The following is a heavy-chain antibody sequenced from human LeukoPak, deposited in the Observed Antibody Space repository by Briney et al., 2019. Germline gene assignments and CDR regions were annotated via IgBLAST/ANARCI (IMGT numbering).Heavy chain of an antibody. J-gene: IGHJ4*02. CDR1: GFTFSSYG. V-gene: IGHV3-30*18. CDR2: ISYDGSNK. CDR3: AKDSRIAVAGTEGFDY. Sequence: PGRSLRLSCAASGFTFSSYGMHWVRQAPGKGLEWVAVISYDGSNKYYADSVKGRFTISRDNSKNTLYLQMNSLRAEDTAVYYCAKDSRIAVAGTEGFDYWGQGTLVTVSS. D-gene: IGHD6-19*01.